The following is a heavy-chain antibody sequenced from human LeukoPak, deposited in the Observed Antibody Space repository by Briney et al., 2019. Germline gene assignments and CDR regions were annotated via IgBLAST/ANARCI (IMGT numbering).Heavy chain of an antibody. CDR1: GYTFTNYD. D-gene: IGHD5-12*01. J-gene: IGHJ4*02. V-gene: IGHV1-8*01. Sequence: ASVKVSCKASGYTFTNYDINWVRQATGQGLEWMGWMNPKNGLTDYAPKFQGRVSMTRNTSINTAYMELSSLRSEDTAVYYCAKNSGAGFVATRRLDSWGQGTLVTVSS. CDR3: AKNSGAGFVATRRLDS. CDR2: MNPKNGLT.